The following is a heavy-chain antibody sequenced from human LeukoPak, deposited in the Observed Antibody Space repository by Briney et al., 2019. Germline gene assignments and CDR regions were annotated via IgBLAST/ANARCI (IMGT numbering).Heavy chain of an antibody. CDR1: GYTFTNYG. V-gene: IGHV1-18*01. CDR3: ARDSRYDILTGLDY. Sequence: GASVQVSCKASGYTFTNYGITWVRQAPGQGLEWMGWINTYSGRRNYPEKFEDRVTMSTDTSTSTAYMELRSLRSDDTAVYYCARDSRYDILTGLDYWGQGTLVTVSS. J-gene: IGHJ4*02. D-gene: IGHD3-9*01. CDR2: INTYSGRR.